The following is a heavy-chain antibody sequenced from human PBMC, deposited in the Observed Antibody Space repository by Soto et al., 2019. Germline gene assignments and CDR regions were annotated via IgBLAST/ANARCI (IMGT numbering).Heavy chain of an antibody. V-gene: IGHV3-23*01. CDR2: ISVSDGST. D-gene: IGHD4-4*01. Sequence: EVQLLESGGGLVQPGGSLRLSCAASGFMFSMYAMSWVRQAPGKGLEWVSAISVSDGSTHYADSVKGRFTISRDNSTNTLYLQMNSLRAEDTAVYYCATRNVGLDYWGQGTLVTVSS. J-gene: IGHJ4*02. CDR1: GFMFSMYA. CDR3: ATRNVGLDY.